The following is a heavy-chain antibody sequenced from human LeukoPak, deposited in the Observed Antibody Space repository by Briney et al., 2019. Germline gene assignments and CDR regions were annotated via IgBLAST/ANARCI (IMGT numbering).Heavy chain of an antibody. CDR1: GFTFSSYR. D-gene: IGHD6-19*01. V-gene: IGHV3-74*03. Sequence: GGSLRLSCAASGFTFSSYRMHRVRQVPGKGLVWVSRINIDGSTTTYADSVKGRFTISRDNAKNTLYLQMNSLRAEDTALYYCARVGGPGWYGYWGQGTLVTVSS. CDR3: ARVGGPGWYGY. CDR2: INIDGSTT. J-gene: IGHJ4*02.